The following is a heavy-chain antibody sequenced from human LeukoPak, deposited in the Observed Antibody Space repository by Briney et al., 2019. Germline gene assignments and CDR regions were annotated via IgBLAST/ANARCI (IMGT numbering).Heavy chain of an antibody. CDR2: IYTSGST. CDR3: AREGYCSGGSCKRSKTYYYYYYYMDV. V-gene: IGHV4-61*02. CDR1: GNSISSGDNY. J-gene: IGHJ6*03. Sequence: SETLSLTCTVSGNSISSGDNYWSWIRQPAGKGLEWIGRIYTSGSTNYNPSLKSRVTMSVDTSKNQFSLKLSSVTAADTAVYYCAREGYCSGGSCKRSKTYYYYYYYMDVWGKGTTVTISS. D-gene: IGHD2-15*01.